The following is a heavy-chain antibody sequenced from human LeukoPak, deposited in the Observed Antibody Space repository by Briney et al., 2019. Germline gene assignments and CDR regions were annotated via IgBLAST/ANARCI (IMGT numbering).Heavy chain of an antibody. J-gene: IGHJ4*02. CDR3: ARDNTVANDY. Sequence: VGTLRLSCAASGFALSMYNMNWVRQAPGKGLEWLSYISGSGNTIYYAHSVRGRFTISRDNAKNSLYLQMNSLRDEDTAVYYCARDNTVANDYWGQGTLVTVSS. V-gene: IGHV3-48*02. CDR2: ISGSGNTI. CDR1: GFALSMYN. D-gene: IGHD4-17*01.